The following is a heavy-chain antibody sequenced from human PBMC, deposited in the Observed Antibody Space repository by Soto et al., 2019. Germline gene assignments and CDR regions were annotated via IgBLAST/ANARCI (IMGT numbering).Heavy chain of an antibody. CDR2: ISGSGGST. V-gene: IGHV3-23*01. J-gene: IGHJ4*02. D-gene: IGHD3-10*01. CDR1: GFTFSSYA. Sequence: EVQLLESGGGLVQPGGSLRLSCAASGFTFSSYAMSWVRQAPGKGLEWVSAISGSGGSTYYADSVKGRFTISRDNSKNTLYLQMNSLRAEDTAVYYCATSRGRRFGELLFDYWGQGPLVTVSS. CDR3: ATSRGRRFGELLFDY.